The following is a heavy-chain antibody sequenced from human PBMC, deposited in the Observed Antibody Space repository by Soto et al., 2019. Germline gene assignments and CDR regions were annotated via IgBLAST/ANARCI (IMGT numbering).Heavy chain of an antibody. J-gene: IGHJ6*02. Sequence: QVQLQESGPGLVKPSETLSLRCSVSGGSIRTIYWTWVRQPAGKGLERIGRIHTSGSSSYNPSLERRVSMSIDTPTNQFSLKLKSVTVADTAVYFCARESRDSGDGLDVWGQGTAVTVSS. CDR2: IHTSGSS. V-gene: IGHV4-4*07. CDR3: ARESRDSGDGLDV. D-gene: IGHD2-15*01. CDR1: GGSIRTIY.